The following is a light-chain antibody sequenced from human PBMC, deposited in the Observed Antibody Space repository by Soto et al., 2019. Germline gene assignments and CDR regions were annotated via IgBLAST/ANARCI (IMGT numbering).Light chain of an antibody. V-gene: IGLV2-8*01. CDR2: EVF. CDR1: SSDLGGYHS. J-gene: IGLJ1*01. Sequence: QSALTQPPSASGSPGQSVTISCTGTSSDLGGYHSVSWYQHHPGKAPKLMIFEVFQRPPGVPDRFSGSKSANTASLTVSGLQAEDEADYYCSSYAGSNTYVFGPGTKLTVL. CDR3: SSYAGSNTYV.